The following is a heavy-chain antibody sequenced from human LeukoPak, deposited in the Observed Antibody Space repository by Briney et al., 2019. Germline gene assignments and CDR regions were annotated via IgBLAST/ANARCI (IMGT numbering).Heavy chain of an antibody. Sequence: EGSLRLSCAASGFTFSSYWMSWVRQAPGKGLEWVANIKQDGSEKYYVDSVKGRFTISRDNAKNSLYLQMNSLRAEDTAVYYCARGSPQVTMIVVVFDYWGQGTLVTVSS. CDR3: ARGSPQVTMIVVVFDY. V-gene: IGHV3-7*04. CDR2: IKQDGSEK. D-gene: IGHD3-22*01. CDR1: GFTFSSYW. J-gene: IGHJ4*02.